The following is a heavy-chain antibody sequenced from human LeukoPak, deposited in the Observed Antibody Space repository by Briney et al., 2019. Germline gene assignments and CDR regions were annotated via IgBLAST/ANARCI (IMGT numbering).Heavy chain of an antibody. CDR3: ARDVREKKKDSGWYLAKTFVDGGTFEKTQIYNYYYYYMDV. V-gene: IGHV3-48*03. D-gene: IGHD6-19*01. CDR2: ISSSGSTI. Sequence: GGSLRLSCAASGFTFSSYEMNWVRQAPGKGLEWVSYISSSGSTIYYADSVKGRFTISRDNAKNSLYLQMNSLRAEDTAVYYCARDVREKKKDSGWYLAKTFVDGGTFEKTQIYNYYYYYMDVWGKGTTVTVSS. J-gene: IGHJ6*03. CDR1: GFTFSSYE.